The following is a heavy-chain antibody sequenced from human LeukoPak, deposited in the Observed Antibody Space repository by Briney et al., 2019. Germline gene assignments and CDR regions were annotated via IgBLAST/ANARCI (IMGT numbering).Heavy chain of an antibody. V-gene: IGHV4-59*01. D-gene: IGHD2-15*01. Sequence: SETLSLTCTVSGGSISSYYWNWIRQPPGKGLEWIGYIYSSGSTNYNPSLKSRVTISVDTSKNQFSLKLSSVTAADTAVYYYATRRGYCSGGNCNYYFDYWGQGTLVTVSS. CDR2: IYSSGST. J-gene: IGHJ4*02. CDR1: GGSISSYY. CDR3: ATRRGYCSGGNCNYYFDY.